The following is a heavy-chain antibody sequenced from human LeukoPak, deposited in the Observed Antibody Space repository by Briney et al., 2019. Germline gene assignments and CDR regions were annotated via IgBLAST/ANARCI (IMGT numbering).Heavy chain of an antibody. V-gene: IGHV1-18*01. Sequence: ASVKVSCKASGYTFTSYGISWVRQAPGQGLEWMGWISAYNGNTNYAQKLQGGVTMTTDTSTSTAYMELRSLRSDDTAVYYCARVPWYYYDSSGTNNWFDPWGQGTLVTVSS. CDR3: ARVPWYYYDSSGTNNWFDP. J-gene: IGHJ5*02. CDR2: ISAYNGNT. CDR1: GYTFTSYG. D-gene: IGHD3-22*01.